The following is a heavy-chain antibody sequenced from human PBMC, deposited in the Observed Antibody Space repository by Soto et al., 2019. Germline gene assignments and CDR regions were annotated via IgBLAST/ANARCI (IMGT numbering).Heavy chain of an antibody. V-gene: IGHV1-3*01. CDR1: GYTFTSYA. CDR2: INAGNGNT. D-gene: IGHD5-18*01. Sequence: GASVKVSCKASGYTFTSYAMHWVRQAPGQRLEWMGWINAGNGNTKYSQKFQGRVTITRDTSASTAYMELSSLRSEDTAVYYCAREGYSYGNYYYYGMDVWGQGTTVTVSS. J-gene: IGHJ6*02. CDR3: AREGYSYGNYYYYGMDV.